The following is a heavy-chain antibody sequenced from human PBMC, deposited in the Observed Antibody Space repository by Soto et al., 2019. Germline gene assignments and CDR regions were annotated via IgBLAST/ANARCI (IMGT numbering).Heavy chain of an antibody. D-gene: IGHD7-27*01. CDR2: INAGNGNT. CDR3: ARGLELGISPFDY. Sequence: ASVKVSCKASGYTFTSYAMHWVRQAPGQRLEWMGWINAGNGNTKYSQKFQGRVTITRDTSASTAYMELSSLRSEDTAVYYCARGLELGISPFDYWGQGTLVTVSS. CDR1: GYTFTSYA. J-gene: IGHJ4*02. V-gene: IGHV1-3*01.